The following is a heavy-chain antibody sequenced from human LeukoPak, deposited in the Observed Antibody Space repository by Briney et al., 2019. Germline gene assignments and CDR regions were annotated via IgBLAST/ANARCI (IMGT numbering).Heavy chain of an antibody. CDR3: ARDSAYNWNSYHYYYYMDV. J-gene: IGHJ6*03. Sequence: ASVKVSCKASGYTFTGYYMHWVRQAPGQGLEWMGWISAYNGNTNYAQKLQGRVTMTTDTSTSTAYMELRSLRSDDTAVYYCARDSAYNWNSYHYYYYMDVWGKGTTVTVSS. D-gene: IGHD1/OR15-1a*01. CDR1: GYTFTGYY. V-gene: IGHV1-18*04. CDR2: ISAYNGNT.